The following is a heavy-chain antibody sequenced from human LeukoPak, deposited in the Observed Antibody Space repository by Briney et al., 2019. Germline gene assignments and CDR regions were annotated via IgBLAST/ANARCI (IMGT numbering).Heavy chain of an antibody. CDR3: ARGRSITMVRGARYFDY. Sequence: PSETLSLTCAVYGGSFSGYYWSWIRQPPGKGLEWIGEINHSGSTNINPSLKSRVTISVDPSKNQFSLKLSSVTAADTAVYYCARGRSITMVRGARYFDYWGQGTLVTVSS. J-gene: IGHJ4*02. CDR1: GGSFSGYY. D-gene: IGHD3-10*01. CDR2: INHSGST. V-gene: IGHV4-34*01.